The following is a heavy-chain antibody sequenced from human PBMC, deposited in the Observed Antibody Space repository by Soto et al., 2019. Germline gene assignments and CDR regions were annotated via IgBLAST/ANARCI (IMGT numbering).Heavy chain of an antibody. Sequence: PGESLKISCKGSGYSFTTYWIGWVRQMPGKGLEWMGIIYPGDSDTRYSPSFQGQVTISADKSISTAYLQWSSLKASDTAMYYCARRGYTVTTPYYYCGMDVWGQGTTVTVCS. CDR3: ARRGYTVTTPYYYCGMDV. CDR1: GYSFTTYW. CDR2: IYPGDSDT. V-gene: IGHV5-51*01. D-gene: IGHD4-17*01. J-gene: IGHJ6*02.